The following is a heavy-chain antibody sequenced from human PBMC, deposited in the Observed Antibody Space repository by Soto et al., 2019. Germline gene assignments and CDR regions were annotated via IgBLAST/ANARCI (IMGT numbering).Heavy chain of an antibody. Sequence: PSETLSLTCTVSGGSISRNYWTWIRQPPGKGLEWIGYVYNSGSTNYNPSLKSRVTISEDTSKSQFSLKVNSMTAADTAVYYCARYRREAVAAYTLDNWGQGILVTVSS. CDR2: VYNSGST. D-gene: IGHD2-15*01. V-gene: IGHV4-59*01. CDR3: ARYRREAVAAYTLDN. J-gene: IGHJ4*02. CDR1: GGSISRNY.